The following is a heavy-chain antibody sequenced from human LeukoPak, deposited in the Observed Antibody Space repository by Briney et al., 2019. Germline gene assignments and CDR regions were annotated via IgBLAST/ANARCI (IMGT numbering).Heavy chain of an antibody. D-gene: IGHD5-18*01. CDR2: INPNSGGT. V-gene: IGHV1-2*02. J-gene: IGHJ4*02. CDR1: GYTFTGYY. Sequence: ASVKASCKASGYTFTGYYMHWVRQAPGQGLERMGWINPNSGGTNYAQKFQGRVTMTRDTSISTAYMELSRLRSDDTAVYYCARDVDTTDTDYWGQGTLVTVSS. CDR3: ARDVDTTDTDY.